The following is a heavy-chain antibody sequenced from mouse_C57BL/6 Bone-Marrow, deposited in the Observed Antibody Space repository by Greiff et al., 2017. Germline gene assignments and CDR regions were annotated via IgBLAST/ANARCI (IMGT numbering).Heavy chain of an antibody. Sequence: QVTLKESGPGILQPSQTLSLTCSFSGFSLSTFGMGVGWIRQPSGKGLEWLAHSWWDDDKYYNPALKSRLTISKDTSKNQVFLKIAHVDTADTATYYCARIVEGPTGTDYYAMDYWGQGTSVTVSS. CDR1: GFSLSTFGMG. CDR3: ARIVEGPTGTDYYAMDY. J-gene: IGHJ4*01. D-gene: IGHD4-1*02. V-gene: IGHV8-8*01. CDR2: SWWDDDK.